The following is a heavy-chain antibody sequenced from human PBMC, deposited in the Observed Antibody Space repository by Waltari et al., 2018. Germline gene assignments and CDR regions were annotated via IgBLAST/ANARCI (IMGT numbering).Heavy chain of an antibody. D-gene: IGHD3-9*01. CDR2: LFSNDEK. J-gene: IGHJ3*02. CDR1: GFSLSNARMS. V-gene: IGHV2-26*01. CDR3: ARIPTYYDILTGYTRGAFDI. Sequence: QVTLKESGPVLVKPTETLTLTCTVSGFSLSNARMSVSWIRQPPGKALEWLAHLFSNDEKSYSTSLKSRLTISKDTSKSQVVLTMTNMDPVDTATYYCARIPTYYDILTGYTRGAFDIWGQGTMVTVSS.